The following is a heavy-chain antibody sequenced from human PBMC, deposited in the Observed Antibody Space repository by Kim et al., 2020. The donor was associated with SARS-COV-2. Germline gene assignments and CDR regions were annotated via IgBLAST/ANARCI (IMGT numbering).Heavy chain of an antibody. D-gene: IGHD6-13*01. CDR3: ARDFRDGSSWLNFDY. CDR2: IYSGGST. J-gene: IGHJ4*02. V-gene: IGHV3-66*01. CDR1: GFTVSSNY. Sequence: GGSLRLSCAASGFTVSSNYMSWVRQAPGKGLEWVSVIYSGGSTYYADSVKGRFTISRDNSKNTLYLQMNSLRAEDTAVYYCARDFRDGSSWLNFDYWGQGTLVTVSS.